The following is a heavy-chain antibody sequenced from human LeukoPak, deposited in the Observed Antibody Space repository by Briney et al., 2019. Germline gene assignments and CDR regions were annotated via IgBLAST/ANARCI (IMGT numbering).Heavy chain of an antibody. V-gene: IGHV3-33*01. Sequence: PGGSLRLSCAASGFTFGSYGMHWVRQAPGKGLEWVAVVWFDGSNKYYADSVKGRFTISRDNSKNTLYLQMNSLRAVDTAVYYCARYRDGYNYDYWGQGTLVTVSS. J-gene: IGHJ4*02. D-gene: IGHD5-24*01. CDR1: GFTFGSYG. CDR3: ARYRDGYNYDY. CDR2: VWFDGSNK.